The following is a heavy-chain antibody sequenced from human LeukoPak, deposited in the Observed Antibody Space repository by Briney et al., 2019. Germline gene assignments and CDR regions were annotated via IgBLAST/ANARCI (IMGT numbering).Heavy chain of an antibody. CDR2: INHSGST. D-gene: IGHD3-16*01. J-gene: IGHJ4*02. Sequence: SETLSLTCAVYICSFKDYYWSWIRQPPGKGLEWIGEINHSGSTNYNPSLRSRVTISVDTSKNQFSLKLSSVTAADTAVYYCGRTGRFFRGIDYWGQGTLVTVSS. V-gene: IGHV4-34*01. CDR1: ICSFKDYY. CDR3: GRTGRFFRGIDY.